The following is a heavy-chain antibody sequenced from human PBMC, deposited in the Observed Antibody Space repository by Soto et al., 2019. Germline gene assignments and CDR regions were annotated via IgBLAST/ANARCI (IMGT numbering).Heavy chain of an antibody. CDR1: GCTFSSDA. V-gene: IGHV1-69*13. Sequence: SVNCYVNASGCTFSSDAISWVRQAPGQVLDCIGGIIPIFGTANYAQKFQGRVTITADESTSPAYMELSSLRSEDTAVYYFERAGTVDTAMAYFGYWGQGTMVTVSS. D-gene: IGHD5-18*01. CDR3: ERAGTVDTAMAYFGY. CDR2: IIPIFGTA. J-gene: IGHJ4*02.